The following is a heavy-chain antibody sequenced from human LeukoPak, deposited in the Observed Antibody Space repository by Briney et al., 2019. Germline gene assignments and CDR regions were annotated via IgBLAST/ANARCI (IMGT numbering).Heavy chain of an antibody. V-gene: IGHV3-20*04. CDR2: INWNGGST. J-gene: IGHJ5*02. CDR1: GFTFSSYE. Sequence: GGSLRLSCAASGFTFSSYEMNWVRQAPGKGLEWVSGINWNGGSTGYADSVKGRFTISRDNAKNSLYLQMNSLRAEDTALYYCARGGIAAAGTRNNWFDPWGQGTLVTVSS. CDR3: ARGGIAAAGTRNNWFDP. D-gene: IGHD6-13*01.